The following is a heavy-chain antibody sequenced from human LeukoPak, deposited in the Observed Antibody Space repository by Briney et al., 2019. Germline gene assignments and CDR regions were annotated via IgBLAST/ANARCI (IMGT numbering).Heavy chain of an antibody. D-gene: IGHD3-3*01. Sequence: GGSLRLSCAASGFTFSSYAMTWVRQAPGKGLEWVSSISGNGNTIYYADSVKGRFTISRDNSKNTLYLQMNSLRAEDTAVYYCAKPPPAFWSGYFPFDYWGQGTLVAVSP. CDR2: ISGNGNTI. CDR1: GFTFSSYA. CDR3: AKPPPAFWSGYFPFDY. J-gene: IGHJ4*02. V-gene: IGHV3-23*01.